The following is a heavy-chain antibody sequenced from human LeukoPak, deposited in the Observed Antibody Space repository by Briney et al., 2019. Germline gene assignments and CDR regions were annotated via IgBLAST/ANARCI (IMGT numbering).Heavy chain of an antibody. Sequence: PGGSLRLSCAASGFTFSSYGMHWVRQAPGKGLEWVAVIWYDGSNKYYADSVKGRFTISRDNAKNSVYLQMSSLRAEDTAVYYCARDSYGWHDRWDYWGQGTLVTVSS. CDR1: GFTFSSYG. CDR2: IWYDGSNK. D-gene: IGHD1-1*01. V-gene: IGHV3-33*01. J-gene: IGHJ4*02. CDR3: ARDSYGWHDRWDY.